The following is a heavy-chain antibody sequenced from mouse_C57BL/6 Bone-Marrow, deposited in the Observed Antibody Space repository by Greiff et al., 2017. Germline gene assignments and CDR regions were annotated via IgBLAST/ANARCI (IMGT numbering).Heavy chain of an antibody. CDR3: ARPGSVDY. V-gene: IGHV5-9*01. J-gene: IGHJ2*01. Sequence: EVHLVESGGGLVKPGGSLKLSCAASGFTFSSYTMSWVRQTPEKRLEWVATISGGGGNTYYPDSVKGRFTISRDNAKNTLYLQMSSLRSEDTALYYCARPGSVDYWGQGTTLTVSS. CDR2: ISGGGGNT. CDR1: GFTFSSYT. D-gene: IGHD4-1*01.